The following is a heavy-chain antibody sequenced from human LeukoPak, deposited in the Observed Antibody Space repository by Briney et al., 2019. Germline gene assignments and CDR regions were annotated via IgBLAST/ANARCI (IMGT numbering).Heavy chain of an antibody. CDR2: MRHSGST. D-gene: IGHD3-10*01. V-gene: IGHV4-34*01. CDR3: ARADMVRGVAPRPNWFDA. Sequence: SETLSLTCAVYGGSFSGYYWSWIRQPPGKGLEWIGEMRHSGSTNYNPSLKSRVTISVDTSKNQISLRLSSVTAADTAVYYCARADMVRGVAPRPNWFDAWGQGTLVTASS. CDR1: GGSFSGYY. J-gene: IGHJ5*02.